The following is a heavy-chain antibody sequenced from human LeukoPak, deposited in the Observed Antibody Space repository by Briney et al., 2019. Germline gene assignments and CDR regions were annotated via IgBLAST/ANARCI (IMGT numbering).Heavy chain of an antibody. CDR1: GFTFSSFG. CDR2: LTGGSDNS. J-gene: IGHJ5*02. V-gene: IGHV3-23*01. Sequence: GGSLRLSCAASGFTFSSFGMSWVRQAPGQGLEWVSSLTGGSDNSEHADSVKGRFSISRDNSKNTLYLQMNSLTAEDTAVYYCVRGWQQLGSWGRGTLVTVSS. CDR3: VRGWQQLGS. D-gene: IGHD1-1*01.